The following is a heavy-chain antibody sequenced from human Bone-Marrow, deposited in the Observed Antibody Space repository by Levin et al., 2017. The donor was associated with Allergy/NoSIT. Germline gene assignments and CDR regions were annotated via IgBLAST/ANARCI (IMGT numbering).Heavy chain of an antibody. CDR2: IWYEGNRR. D-gene: IGHD3-22*01. V-gene: IGHV3-33*01. J-gene: IGHJ4*02. Sequence: PGGSLRLSCAVSGTRFDFFGFSWVRQAPGKGLEWVADIWYEGNRRNYGDSVKGRFTISRDDSKNTVYLQMNSLTAEDTAVYYCARDWRDYYDTSGYLDFWGQGTQVTVSS. CDR1: GTRFDFFG. CDR3: ARDWRDYYDTSGYLDF.